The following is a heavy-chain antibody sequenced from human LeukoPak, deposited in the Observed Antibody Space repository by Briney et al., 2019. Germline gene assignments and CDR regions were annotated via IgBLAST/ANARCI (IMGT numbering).Heavy chain of an antibody. CDR1: GYTFTSYY. Sequence: ASVKVSCKASGYTFTSYYMHWVRQAPGQGLEWMGIINPSGGSTSYAQMFQGRATMIRDTSTSTVYMELSSLRSEDTAVYYCAITFEEDGYRGFDYWGQGTLVTVSS. CDR2: INPSGGST. J-gene: IGHJ4*01. CDR3: AITFEEDGYRGFDY. V-gene: IGHV1-46*03. D-gene: IGHD5-24*01.